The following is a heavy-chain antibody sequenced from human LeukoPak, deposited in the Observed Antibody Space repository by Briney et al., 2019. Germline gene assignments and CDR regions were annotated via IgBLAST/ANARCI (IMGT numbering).Heavy chain of an antibody. Sequence: SETLSLTCTVSGGSISSGDYYWSWIRQPPGKGLEWIGYIYYSGSTYYNPSLKSRVTISVDTSKNQFSLKLSSVTAADTAVYYCARENLMVRGNAFDIWGQGSMVTVSS. CDR2: IYYSGST. V-gene: IGHV4-30-4*01. CDR1: GGSISSGDYY. J-gene: IGHJ3*02. CDR3: ARENLMVRGNAFDI. D-gene: IGHD3-10*01.